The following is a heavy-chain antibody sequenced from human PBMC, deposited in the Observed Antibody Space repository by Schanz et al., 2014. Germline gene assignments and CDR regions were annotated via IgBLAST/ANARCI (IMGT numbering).Heavy chain of an antibody. J-gene: IGHJ4*02. CDR2: ISGSGGST. D-gene: IGHD2-15*01. CDR3: ARDRGYCSGGSCLTFDY. V-gene: IGHV3-23*01. CDR1: GFTFSTYA. Sequence: DVQLLESGGGLVQPGGSLRLSCAASGFTFSTYAMSWVRQAPGKGLEWVSAISGSGGSTYYADSVKGRFTISRDNSKNTLYLQMNTLRAEDTAVYYCARDRGYCSGGSCLTFDYWGQGTLVTVSS.